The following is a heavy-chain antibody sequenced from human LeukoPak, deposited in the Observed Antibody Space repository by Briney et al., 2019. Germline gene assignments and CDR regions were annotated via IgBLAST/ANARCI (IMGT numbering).Heavy chain of an antibody. CDR3: ARDSRGKAFDI. D-gene: IGHD4-23*01. V-gene: IGHV1-69*05. Sequence: ASVKVSCKASGGTFSSYAISWVRQAPGQGLEWMGGIIPIFGTANYAQKFQGRVTMTRDTSTSIVYMELSSLRSEDTAVYYCARDSRGKAFDIWGQGTMVTVSS. CDR2: IIPIFGTA. CDR1: GGTFSSYA. J-gene: IGHJ3*02.